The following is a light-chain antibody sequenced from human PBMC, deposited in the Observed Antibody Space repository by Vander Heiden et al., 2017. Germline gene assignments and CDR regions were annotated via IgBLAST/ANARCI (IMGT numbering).Light chain of an antibody. CDR2: AAS. CDR1: QSISSY. V-gene: IGKV1-39*01. J-gene: IGKJ1*01. CDR3: QQRYSTPWT. Sequence: DIQMTQSPSSLSASVGDRVTITCRASQSISSYLNWYQQKPGKAPKLLIYAASSLQSGVPSRFSGSGSGTDFTLTISRPQPEDFATYYCQQRYSTPWTFGQGTKVEIK.